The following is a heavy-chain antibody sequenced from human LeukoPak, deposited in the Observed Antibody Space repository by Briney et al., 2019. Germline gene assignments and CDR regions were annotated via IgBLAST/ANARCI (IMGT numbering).Heavy chain of an antibody. CDR2: IYYDGST. CDR1: GGSINSSTFY. CDR3: ARRSDSGSDDGEDYFDY. J-gene: IGHJ4*02. Sequence: SETLSLTCTVSGGSINSSTFYWGWIRQPPGKGLEWIGSIYYDGSTYYNPSLKSRVTISVDTSKNQFSLKLTSVTAADTAVYFRARRSDSGSDDGEDYFDYWGQGTLVTVSS. V-gene: IGHV4-39*01. D-gene: IGHD1-26*01.